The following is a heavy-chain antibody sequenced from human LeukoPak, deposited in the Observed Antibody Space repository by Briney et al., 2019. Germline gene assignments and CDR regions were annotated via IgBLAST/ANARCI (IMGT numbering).Heavy chain of an antibody. CDR3: ARQADYYDSSGYFLEYYFDY. D-gene: IGHD3-22*01. J-gene: IGHJ4*02. CDR1: GYSFADYW. Sequence: GESLTISCKGSGYSFADYWIGWVRQMPGKGLEWMGIIFPYDSDTKYSPSFQGQVTISADKSISTAYLQWSSLKASDTAMYYCARQADYYDSSGYFLEYYFDYWGQGTLVTVSS. CDR2: IFPYDSDT. V-gene: IGHV5-51*01.